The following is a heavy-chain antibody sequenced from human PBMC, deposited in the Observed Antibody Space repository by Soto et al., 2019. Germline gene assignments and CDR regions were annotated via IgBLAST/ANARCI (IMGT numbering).Heavy chain of an antibody. CDR1: GGSISSGDYY. CDR3: AKCITALGPIDY. J-gene: IGHJ4*02. Sequence: PSETLSLTCTVSGGSISSGDYYWSWIRQPPGKGLEWIGYIYYSGSTNYNPSLKSRVTISVDKSKNQFSLKLSSVTAADTAVYYCAKCITALGPIDYWGQGTLVTVSS. D-gene: IGHD6-6*01. CDR2: IYYSGST. V-gene: IGHV4-30-4*01.